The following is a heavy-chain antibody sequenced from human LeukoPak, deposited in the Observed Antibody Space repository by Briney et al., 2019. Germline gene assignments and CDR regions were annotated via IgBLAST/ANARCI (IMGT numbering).Heavy chain of an antibody. CDR2: ISSSGSTI. CDR3: ARGPPTYYYDSSDPGAFDI. V-gene: IGHV3-11*04. CDR1: GFTFSDYY. Sequence: GGSLRLSCAASGFTFSDYYMSLIRQAPGKGLEWVSYISSSGSTIYNADSVKGRFTICSDNAKNSLYLQMNSLRAEDTAVYYCARGPPTYYYDSSDPGAFDIWGQGTMVTVSS. J-gene: IGHJ3*02. D-gene: IGHD3-22*01.